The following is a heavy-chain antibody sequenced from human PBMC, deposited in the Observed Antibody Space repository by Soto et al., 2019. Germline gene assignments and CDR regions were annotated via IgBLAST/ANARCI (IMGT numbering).Heavy chain of an antibody. Sequence: DVQLVESGGGLIQPGESLRLSCAAFGLTVSGKKYVAWVRQAPGKGREWVSALYDVDGSFYADSVKGRFTTSSDSSTTTVYLQMNGLRPDDTAVYYCATWHEREHAYDVWGQGTTVTVSS. D-gene: IGHD1-1*01. J-gene: IGHJ3*01. CDR1: GLTVSGKKY. V-gene: IGHV3-53*01. CDR3: ATWHEREHAYDV. CDR2: LYDVDGS.